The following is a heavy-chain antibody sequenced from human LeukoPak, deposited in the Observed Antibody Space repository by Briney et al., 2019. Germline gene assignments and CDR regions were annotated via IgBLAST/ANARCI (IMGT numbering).Heavy chain of an antibody. CDR3: ARVVQDGYLVDY. D-gene: IGHD5-24*01. J-gene: IGHJ4*02. V-gene: IGHV4-31*03. CDR2: IYYSGST. CDR1: GGSISSGGYY. Sequence: ASQTLSLTCTVSGGSISSGGYYWSWIRQHPGKGLEWIGYIYYSGSTYYNPSLKSRVTISVDTSKNQFSLKLSSVTAADTAVYYCARVVQDGYLVDYWGQGTLVTVSS.